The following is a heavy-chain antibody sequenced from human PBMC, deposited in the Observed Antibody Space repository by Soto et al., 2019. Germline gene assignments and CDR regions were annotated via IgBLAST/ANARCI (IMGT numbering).Heavy chain of an antibody. J-gene: IGHJ3*02. CDR3: ATDLLRYRGIDAFEI. CDR1: GYTLTELS. CDR2: FDPEDGET. D-gene: IGHD3-9*01. Sequence: ASVKVSCKVSGYTLTELSMHWVRQAPGKGLEWMGGFDPEDGETIYAQKFQGRVTMTEDTSTDTAYMELSSLRSEDAAVYYCATDLLRYRGIDAFEIWGQGTMVTVSS. V-gene: IGHV1-24*01.